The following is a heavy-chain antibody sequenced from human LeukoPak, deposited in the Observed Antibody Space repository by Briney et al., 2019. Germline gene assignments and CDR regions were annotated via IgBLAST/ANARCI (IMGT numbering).Heavy chain of an antibody. CDR1: GFTFSSYG. D-gene: IGHD3-22*01. Sequence: GGSLRLSCAASGFTFSSYGMHWVRQAPGKGLEWVAVISYDGSNKYYADSVKGRFTISRDNSKNTLYLQMSSLRAEDTAVYYCAKSNYYDSSGYYDYYYGMDVWGQGTTVTVSS. CDR3: AKSNYYDSSGYYDYYYGMDV. CDR2: ISYDGSNK. J-gene: IGHJ6*02. V-gene: IGHV3-30*18.